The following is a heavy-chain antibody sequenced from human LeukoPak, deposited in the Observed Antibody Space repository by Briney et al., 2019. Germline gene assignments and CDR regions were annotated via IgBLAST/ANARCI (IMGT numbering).Heavy chain of an antibody. CDR1: GGSISSYY. D-gene: IGHD3-22*01. CDR3: ARDGLDISSGYYYFDY. J-gene: IGHJ4*02. CDR2: IYYSGST. Sequence: PSETLSLTCAVSGGSISSYYWSWIRQPPGKGLEWIGYIYYSGSTYYNPSLKSRVTISVDRSKNQFSLKLSSVTAADTAVYYCARDGLDISSGYYYFDYWGQGTLVTVSS. V-gene: IGHV4-30-4*01.